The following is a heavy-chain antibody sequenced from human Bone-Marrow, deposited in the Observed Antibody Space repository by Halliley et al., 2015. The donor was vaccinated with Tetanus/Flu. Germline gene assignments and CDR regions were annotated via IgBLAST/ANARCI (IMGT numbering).Heavy chain of an antibody. CDR3: ARDDTVGTLDF. J-gene: IGHJ4*02. Sequence: LEWIGYVYHTGRTDYNPPLKSRVTISLDTSKRQFSLKLNSVTAADTAVYYCARDDTVGTLDFWGQGTLVTVSS. CDR2: VYHTGRT. V-gene: IGHV4-59*01. D-gene: IGHD1-26*01.